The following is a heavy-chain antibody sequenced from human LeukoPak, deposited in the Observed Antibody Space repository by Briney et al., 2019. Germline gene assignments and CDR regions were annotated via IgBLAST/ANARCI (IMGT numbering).Heavy chain of an antibody. CDR1: GFTFSSYA. CDR3: AKDRLLAFGSITMVRGVIHY. V-gene: IGHV3-23*01. D-gene: IGHD3-10*01. Sequence: GGSLRLSCAASGFTFSSYAMSWVRQAPGKGLEWVSAISGSGGSTYYADSVKGRFTISRDNSKNTLYLQMNSLRAEDTAVYYCAKDRLLAFGSITMVRGVIHYWGQGTLVTVSS. CDR2: ISGSGGST. J-gene: IGHJ4*02.